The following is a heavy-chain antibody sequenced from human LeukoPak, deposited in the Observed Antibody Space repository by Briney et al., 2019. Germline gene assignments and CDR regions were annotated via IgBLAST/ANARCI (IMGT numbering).Heavy chain of an antibody. D-gene: IGHD1-1*01. J-gene: IGHJ4*02. CDR3: ARLRAPLERSPYFDY. CDR2: IYYSGST. Sequence: SETLSLTCTVSGGSISSSSYYWGWIRQPPGKGLEWIGSIYYSGSTYYNPSLKSRVTISVDTSKNQFSLKLSSVTAADTAVYYCARLRAPLERSPYFDYWGQGTLVTVSS. V-gene: IGHV4-39*01. CDR1: GGSISSSSYY.